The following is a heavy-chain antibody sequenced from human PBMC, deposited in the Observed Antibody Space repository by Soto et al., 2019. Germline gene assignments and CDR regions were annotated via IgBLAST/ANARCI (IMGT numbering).Heavy chain of an antibody. D-gene: IGHD4-17*01. CDR3: ARTLYGDTVDY. Sequence: XSVKVSCKASGCTFTSYDINWVRQATGQGLEWTGWXHPNSXNTGYAHKFQGXVTKTSNTSISTEYMQLSSLTSEDKDVYYCARTLYGDTVDYWGQGTLVTVSS. V-gene: IGHV1-8*01. CDR1: GCTFTSYD. CDR2: XHPNSXNT. J-gene: IGHJ4*02.